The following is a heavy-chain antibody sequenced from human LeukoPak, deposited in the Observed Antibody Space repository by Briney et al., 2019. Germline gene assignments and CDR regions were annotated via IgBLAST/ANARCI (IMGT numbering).Heavy chain of an antibody. D-gene: IGHD3-10*01. CDR3: ARDLGMVRGVMGQ. Sequence: ASVMVSCKASGYTFTSYGISWVRQAPGQGLEWMGWISAYNGNTNYAQKLQGKVTVTTDTSTSTSYMELRSLRADDTAVYYCARDLGMVRGVMGQWGQGTLVTVSS. V-gene: IGHV1-18*01. CDR2: ISAYNGNT. J-gene: IGHJ4*02. CDR1: GYTFTSYG.